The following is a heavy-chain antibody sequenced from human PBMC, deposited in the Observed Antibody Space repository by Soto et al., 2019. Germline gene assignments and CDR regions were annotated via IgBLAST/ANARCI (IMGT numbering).Heavy chain of an antibody. CDR3: ARDRKATRLVSDYYYGMDV. V-gene: IGHV1-2*04. J-gene: IGHJ6*02. Sequence: ASVKVSCKASGYTFTGYYMHWVRQAPGQGLEWMGWINPNSGGTNYAQKFQGWVTMTRDTSISTAYMELSRLRSDDTAVYYCARDRKATRLVSDYYYGMDVWGQGTTVTVSS. CDR2: INPNSGGT. D-gene: IGHD5-12*01. CDR1: GYTFTGYY.